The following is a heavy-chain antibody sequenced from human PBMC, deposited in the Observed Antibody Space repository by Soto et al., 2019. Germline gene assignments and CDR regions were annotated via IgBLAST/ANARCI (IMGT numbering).Heavy chain of an antibody. CDR1: GFTFDDYA. J-gene: IGHJ6*03. CDR2: ISWNSGSI. Sequence: GGSLRLSCAASGFTFDDYAMHWVRQAPGKGLEWVSGISWNSGSIGYADSVKGRFTISRDNAKNSLYLQMNSLRAEDTALYYCAKDIGEVVVAATGPRYYYYMDVWGKGTTVTVSS. D-gene: IGHD2-15*01. V-gene: IGHV3-9*01. CDR3: AKDIGEVVVAATGPRYYYYMDV.